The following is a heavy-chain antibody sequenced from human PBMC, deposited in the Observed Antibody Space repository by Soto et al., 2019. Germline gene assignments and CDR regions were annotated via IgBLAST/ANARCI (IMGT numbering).Heavy chain of an antibody. D-gene: IGHD6-13*01. CDR1: GFTFSSYS. V-gene: IGHV3-21*01. CDR2: ISSSSSYI. J-gene: IGHJ4*02. CDR3: ARERRHSSSWYPDY. Sequence: EGQLVESGGGLVKPGGSKRLSCAASGFTFSSYSMNWVRQAPGKGLEWVSSISSSSSYIYYADSVKGRFTISRDNAKNSLYLQMNSLRAEDTAVYYCARERRHSSSWYPDYWGQGTLVTVSS.